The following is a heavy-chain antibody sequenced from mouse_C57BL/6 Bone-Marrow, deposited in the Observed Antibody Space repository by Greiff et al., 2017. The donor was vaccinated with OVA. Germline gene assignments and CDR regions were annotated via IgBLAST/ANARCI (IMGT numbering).Heavy chain of an antibody. D-gene: IGHD2-4*01. V-gene: IGHV1-47*01. CDR1: GYTFTTYP. Sequence: QVQLQQSGAELVKPGASVKMSCKVSGYTFTTYPIEWMKQNHGKSLEWIGNFHPYNDDTKYNEKFKGKATLTVEKSSSTVYLELSRLTSDDSAVYYCARPGDYDGDWFAYWGQGTLVTVSA. CDR3: ARPGDYDGDWFAY. CDR2: FHPYNDDT. J-gene: IGHJ3*01.